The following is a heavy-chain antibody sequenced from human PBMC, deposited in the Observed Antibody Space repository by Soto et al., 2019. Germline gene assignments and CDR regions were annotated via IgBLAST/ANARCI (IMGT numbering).Heavy chain of an antibody. J-gene: IGHJ2*01. CDR1: GFTFSSYA. Sequence: GGSLRLSCAASGFTFSSYAMHWVRQAPGKGLEWVAVISYDGSNKYYADSVKGRFTISRDNSKNTLYLQMNSLRAEDTAVYYCARDPLWGTAMVLWYFDLGVRGTLVTVS. V-gene: IGHV3-30-3*01. D-gene: IGHD5-18*01. CDR2: ISYDGSNK. CDR3: ARDPLWGTAMVLWYFDL.